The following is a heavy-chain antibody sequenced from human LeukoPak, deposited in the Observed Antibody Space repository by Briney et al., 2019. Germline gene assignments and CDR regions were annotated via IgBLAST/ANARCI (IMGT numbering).Heavy chain of an antibody. J-gene: IGHJ4*02. D-gene: IGHD1-26*01. CDR2: IYSGGGT. CDR1: GFIVSSNY. CDR3: ANGGSYYPFDY. Sequence: GGSLRLSCAASGFIVSSNYMSWVRQAPGKGLEWVSVIYSGGGTYYADSVKGRFTISRDNSKNTLYLQMNSLRAEDTAVYYCANGGSYYPFDYRGQGTLVTVSS. V-gene: IGHV3-53*01.